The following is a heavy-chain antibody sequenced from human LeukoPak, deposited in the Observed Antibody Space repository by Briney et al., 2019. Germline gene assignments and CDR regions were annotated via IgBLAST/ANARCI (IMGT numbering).Heavy chain of an antibody. V-gene: IGHV5-51*01. Sequence: PGESLKISCKGSGYSFTSYWIGWLRQMPGKGLEWMGIIYPGDSDTRYSPSFQGQVTISADKSISTAYLQWSSLKASDTAMYYCARAYYYDSSGYLYYFDYWGQGTLVTVSS. J-gene: IGHJ4*02. D-gene: IGHD3-22*01. CDR3: ARAYYYDSSGYLYYFDY. CDR2: IYPGDSDT. CDR1: GYSFTSYW.